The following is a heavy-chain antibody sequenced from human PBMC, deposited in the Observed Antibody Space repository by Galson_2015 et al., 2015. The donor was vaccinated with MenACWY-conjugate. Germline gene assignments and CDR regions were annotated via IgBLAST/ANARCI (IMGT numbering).Heavy chain of an antibody. CDR1: GFTFSNSW. D-gene: IGHD6-19*01. J-gene: IGHJ3*01. V-gene: IGHV3-7*01. Sequence: SLRLSCATSGFTFSNSWMGWFRQAPGKGLEWVANIKHDGSGKFYVDSVKGRFIISRDNAKNSLYLQMDSLRAEDTAVYFCARAKEQWLSKTFDVWGQGTLVTVSS. CDR3: ARAKEQWLSKTFDV. CDR2: IKHDGSGK.